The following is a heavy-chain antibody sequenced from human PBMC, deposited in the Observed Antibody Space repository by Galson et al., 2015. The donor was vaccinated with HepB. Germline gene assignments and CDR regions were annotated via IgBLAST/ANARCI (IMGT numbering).Heavy chain of an antibody. Sequence: SLRLSCAASRLVISRSWMSWVRQAPGQGLEWVANIKQDGSEKYYVDSVKGRFTISRDNSTNSLYLQLNSLRAEDTAVYYCYAAHGFDVWGQGTLVTVSS. CDR2: IKQDGSEK. CDR3: YAAHGFDV. CDR1: RLVISRSW. J-gene: IGHJ4*02. V-gene: IGHV3-7*01.